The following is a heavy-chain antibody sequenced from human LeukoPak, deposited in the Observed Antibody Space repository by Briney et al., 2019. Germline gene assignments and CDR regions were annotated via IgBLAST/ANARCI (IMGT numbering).Heavy chain of an antibody. D-gene: IGHD4-17*01. J-gene: IGHJ4*02. CDR3: ARHDDYGDYAGPYYFDY. CDR2: IYHSGST. Sequence: SETLSLTCTVSGYSISSGYYWGWIRQPPGKGLEWIGSIYHSGSTYYNPSLKSRVTISVDTSKNQFSLKLSSVTAADTAVYYCARHDDYGDYAGPYYFDYWGQGTLVTVSS. V-gene: IGHV4-38-2*02. CDR1: GYSISSGYY.